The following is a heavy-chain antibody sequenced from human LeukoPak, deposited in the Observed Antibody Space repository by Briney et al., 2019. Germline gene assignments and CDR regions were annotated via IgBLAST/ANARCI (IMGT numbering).Heavy chain of an antibody. CDR2: ISAYNGNT. Sequence: ASVKVSCKASGYTFTSYGISWVRQAPGQGLEWMGWISAYNGNTNYAQKLQGRVTMTTDTSTSTAYMELTSLRSDDTAVYYCARAVVPAADYYYYYYYMDVWGKGTTVTVSS. D-gene: IGHD2-2*01. V-gene: IGHV1-18*01. J-gene: IGHJ6*03. CDR1: GYTFTSYG. CDR3: ARAVVPAADYYYYYYYMDV.